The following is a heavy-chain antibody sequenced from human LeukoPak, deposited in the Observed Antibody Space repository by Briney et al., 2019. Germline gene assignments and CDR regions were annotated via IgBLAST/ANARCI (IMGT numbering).Heavy chain of an antibody. CDR2: IWYDGSNK. Sequence: GGSLRLSCAASGFTFSSYGMHWVRQAPGKGLEWVAVIWYDGSNKYYADSEKGRFTISRDNSKNTLYLQMNSLGAEDTAVYYCAKDLYSSSWYDPYYYYGMDVWGQGTTVTVSS. CDR1: GFTFSSYG. J-gene: IGHJ6*02. V-gene: IGHV3-30*02. D-gene: IGHD6-13*01. CDR3: AKDLYSSSWYDPYYYYGMDV.